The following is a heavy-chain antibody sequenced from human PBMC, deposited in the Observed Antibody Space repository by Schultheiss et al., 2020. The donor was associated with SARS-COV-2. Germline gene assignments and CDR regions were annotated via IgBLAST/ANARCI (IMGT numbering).Heavy chain of an antibody. CDR3: AREGPQVEMATIV. V-gene: IGHV3-72*01. D-gene: IGHD5-24*01. J-gene: IGHJ4*02. CDR1: GFTFSDHY. CDR2: TRNKANSYTT. Sequence: GGSLRLSCAASGFTFSDHYMDWVRQAPGKGLEWVGRTRNKANSYTTEYAASVKGRFTISRDDSKNSLYLQMNSLKTEDTAVYYCAREGPQVEMATIVWGQGTLVTVSS.